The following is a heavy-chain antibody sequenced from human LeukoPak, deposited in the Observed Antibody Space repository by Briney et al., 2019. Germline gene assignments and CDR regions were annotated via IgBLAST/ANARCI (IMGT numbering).Heavy chain of an antibody. CDR1: GFTFSSYA. CDR2: ISDSGGST. Sequence: GGSLRLSCAASGFTFSSYAMSWLRQAPGKGLEWVSIISDSGGSTYYADSVKGRFTISRDDSKNTLYLQMNSLRVEDTAVYYCAPSAFDYWGQGTLVTVSS. J-gene: IGHJ4*02. V-gene: IGHV3-23*01. CDR3: APSAFDY.